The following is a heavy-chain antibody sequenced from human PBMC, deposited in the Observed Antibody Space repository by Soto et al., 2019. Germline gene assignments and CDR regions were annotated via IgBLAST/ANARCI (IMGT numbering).Heavy chain of an antibody. Sequence: EVLLVESGGGLVQPGGSLRLSCTTSGFTFSTYDMHWVRQGAGKGLEWVSGIIVAGDTFYPDSGKGRFIIYRENANNSLYLQMDSLRVDDTAVYYCARRCNDTMSGFDGLDVWGQGTNVTVSS. V-gene: IGHV3-13*01. J-gene: IGHJ3*01. CDR1: GFTFSTYD. CDR2: IIVAGDT. CDR3: ARRCNDTMSGFDGLDV. D-gene: IGHD6-25*01.